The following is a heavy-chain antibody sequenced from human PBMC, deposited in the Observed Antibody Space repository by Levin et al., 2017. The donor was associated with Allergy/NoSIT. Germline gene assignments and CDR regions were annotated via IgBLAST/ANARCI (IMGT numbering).Heavy chain of an antibody. CDR3: AKGPSTWYYFFDY. J-gene: IGHJ4*02. CDR1: GFTFSNYV. V-gene: IGHV3-23*01. Sequence: GESLKISCAASGFTFSNYVMTWVRQAPGRGLEWVSGVGGSGGNTYYADSVRGRFTISRDNSKNTLYLQMNSLRAEDTAIYYCAKGPSTWYYFFDYWGQGTLVTVSS. CDR2: VGGSGGNT. D-gene: IGHD6-13*01.